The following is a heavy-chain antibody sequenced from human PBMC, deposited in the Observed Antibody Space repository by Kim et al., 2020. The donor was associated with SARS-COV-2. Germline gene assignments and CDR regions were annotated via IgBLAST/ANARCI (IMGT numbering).Heavy chain of an antibody. CDR1: GFTFSDYY. V-gene: IGHV3-11*01. CDR2: ISGSGGAM. J-gene: IGHJ6*03. D-gene: IGHD6-6*01. Sequence: GGSLRLSCAASGFTFSDYYMTWIRQAPGKGLEWVSYISGSGGAMYYADSVKGRFTISRDNAKTSLFLQMNSLRPEDTAVYYCARDKLAARPDNNYYYYYMDDWGKGTTVTVSS. CDR3: ARDKLAARPDNNYYYYYMDD.